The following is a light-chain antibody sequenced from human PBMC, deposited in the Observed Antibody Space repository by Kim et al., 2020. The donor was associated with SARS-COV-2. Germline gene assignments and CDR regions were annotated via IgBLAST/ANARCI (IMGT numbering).Light chain of an antibody. J-gene: IGKJ2*01. CDR2: DAS. CDR1: QSLHNN. CDR3: QQDAKWPIYT. Sequence: ELILTQSPVTLSVSPGERAILSCRASQSLHNNLAWYQHKPGQAPRLLIYDASTRATVIPARFSGSGSGTDFTLTISSLQSEDFAGYYFQQDAKWPIYTFGQETGLDI. V-gene: IGKV3-15*01.